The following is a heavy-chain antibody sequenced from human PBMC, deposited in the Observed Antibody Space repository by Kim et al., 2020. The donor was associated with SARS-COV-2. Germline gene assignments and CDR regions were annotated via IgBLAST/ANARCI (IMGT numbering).Heavy chain of an antibody. CDR1: GFTFSSYW. Sequence: GGSLRLSCAASGFTFSSYWMSWVRQAPGKGLEWVAIIKQDGSEKYYVDSVKGRFTISRDNAKNSLYLQMNSLRAEDTAVYYCARDFRYSSSWYTGTGYWGQGTLVTVSS. CDR2: IKQDGSEK. V-gene: IGHV3-7*01. D-gene: IGHD6-13*01. CDR3: ARDFRYSSSWYTGTGY. J-gene: IGHJ4*02.